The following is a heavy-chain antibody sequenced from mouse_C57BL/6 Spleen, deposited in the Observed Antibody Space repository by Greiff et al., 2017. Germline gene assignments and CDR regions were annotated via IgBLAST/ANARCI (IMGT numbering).Heavy chain of an antibody. J-gene: IGHJ2*01. D-gene: IGHD1-1*01. Sequence: QVQLKQSGAELAKPGASVKLSCKASGYTFTSYWMHWVKQRPGQGLEWIGYINPSSGYTKYNQKFKDKATLTADKTARTAYMQLSSLTYEDSAVYCCTRFHYDYFDYWGQGTTLTVSS. CDR3: TRFHYDYFDY. CDR2: INPSSGYT. CDR1: GYTFTSYW. V-gene: IGHV1-7*01.